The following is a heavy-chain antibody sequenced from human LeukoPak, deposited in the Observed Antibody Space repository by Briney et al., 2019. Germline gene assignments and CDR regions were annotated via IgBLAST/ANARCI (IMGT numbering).Heavy chain of an antibody. V-gene: IGHV3-30-3*01. Sequence: PGGSLRLSCAASGFTFSSYAMHWVRQAPGKGLEWVAVISYDGSNKYYANSVKGRFTISRDNSKNTLYLQMNSLRAEDTAVYYCARDGRYCSGGSCYFPLADSYYFDYWGQGTLVTVSS. CDR2: ISYDGSNK. D-gene: IGHD2-15*01. J-gene: IGHJ4*02. CDR3: ARDGRYCSGGSCYFPLADSYYFDY. CDR1: GFTFSSYA.